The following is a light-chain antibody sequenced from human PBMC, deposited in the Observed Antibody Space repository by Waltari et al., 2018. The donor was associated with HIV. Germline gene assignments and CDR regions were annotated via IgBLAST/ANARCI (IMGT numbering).Light chain of an antibody. CDR2: KAS. Sequence: DIQMTQSTSTLSAFVGDRVTITCRASQTIDRSLAWYQQKPGRAPKLLIYKASNLESGVPSRFRGSRSGTEFTLTISGLQPDDSAIYYCQQYESFSRTFGQGTKVEI. CDR3: QQYESFSRT. J-gene: IGKJ1*01. CDR1: QTIDRS. V-gene: IGKV1-5*03.